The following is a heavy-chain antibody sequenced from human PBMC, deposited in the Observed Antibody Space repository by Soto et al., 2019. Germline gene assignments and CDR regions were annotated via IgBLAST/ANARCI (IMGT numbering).Heavy chain of an antibody. J-gene: IGHJ4*02. V-gene: IGHV1-69*08. Sequence: QVQLVQAGAEVKKPGSSVKVSCQASGGTFSTSTFTWVRQAPGQGLEWMGRTIPLLNVADYAQDFQGRLTITADRSTSTTYMELTSLTSKDTAVYYCARDSPIGSTFSGYDAIDSWGQGTLVAVSS. CDR1: GGTFSTST. CDR3: ARDSPIGSTFSGYDAIDS. D-gene: IGHD5-12*01. CDR2: TIPLLNVA.